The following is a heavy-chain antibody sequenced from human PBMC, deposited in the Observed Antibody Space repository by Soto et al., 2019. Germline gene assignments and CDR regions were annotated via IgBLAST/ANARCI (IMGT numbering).Heavy chain of an antibody. V-gene: IGHV4-59*08. D-gene: IGHD3-10*01. CDR2: IYFRGST. Sequence: SETLSLTCTVSGGSISSYYWSWIRQPPGKGLEWIGYIYFRGSTNYNPSLKSRVTISVDTSKNQFSLELSSVTAADTAVYYCASHMVRGVPFGYWGQGTLVTAPQ. J-gene: IGHJ4*02. CDR3: ASHMVRGVPFGY. CDR1: GGSISSYY.